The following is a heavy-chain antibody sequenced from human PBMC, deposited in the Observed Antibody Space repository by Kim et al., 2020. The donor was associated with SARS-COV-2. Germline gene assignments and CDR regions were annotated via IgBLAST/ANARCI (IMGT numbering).Heavy chain of an antibody. Sequence: GGSLRLSCAASGFIFSIYGMHWVRQAPGKGLEWVAVISYDGGNKYYADSVKGRFTISRDNSKNTLFVQMNSLRAEDTAVYYCAKDTRDAARQYYYGMDVWGQGTTVTVSS. V-gene: IGHV3-30*18. CDR2: ISYDGGNK. CDR1: GFIFSIYG. J-gene: IGHJ6*02. D-gene: IGHD6-6*01. CDR3: AKDTRDAARQYYYGMDV.